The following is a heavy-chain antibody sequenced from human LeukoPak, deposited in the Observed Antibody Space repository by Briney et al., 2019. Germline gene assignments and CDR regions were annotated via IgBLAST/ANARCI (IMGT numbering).Heavy chain of an antibody. CDR2: ISGSGGST. Sequence: GGSLRLSCAASGFTFSSYAMSWVRQAPGKGLELVSAISGSGGSTYYADSVKGRFTISRDNSKNTLYLQMNSLRAEDTAVYYCAKAPTGFLEWLLFDYWGQGTLVTVSS. D-gene: IGHD3-3*01. V-gene: IGHV3-23*01. J-gene: IGHJ4*02. CDR3: AKAPTGFLEWLLFDY. CDR1: GFTFSSYA.